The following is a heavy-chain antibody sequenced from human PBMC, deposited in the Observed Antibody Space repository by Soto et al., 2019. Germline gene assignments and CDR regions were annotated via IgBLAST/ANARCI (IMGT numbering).Heavy chain of an antibody. J-gene: IGHJ4*02. CDR3: AKDQGWGIGVVYYFDY. D-gene: IGHD2-21*01. CDR2: ISYDGRNK. Sequence: QVQLVESGGGVVQPGRSLRLSCAASGFTFSSYGMHWVRQAPGKGLEWVAVISYDGRNKYYADSVKGRFTISRDNSKNTLYLQMNSLRAEDTAVYYCAKDQGWGIGVVYYFDYWGQGTLVTVSS. CDR1: GFTFSSYG. V-gene: IGHV3-30*18.